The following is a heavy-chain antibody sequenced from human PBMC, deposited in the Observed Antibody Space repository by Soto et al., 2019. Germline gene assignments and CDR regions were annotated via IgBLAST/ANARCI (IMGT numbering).Heavy chain of an antibody. CDR3: ARVMVRGVIVGSRGFDP. V-gene: IGHV4-34*01. D-gene: IGHD3-10*01. CDR2: INHSGST. CDR1: GGSFSGYY. Sequence: ETLSLTCAVYGGSFSGYYWSWIRQPPGKGLEWIGEINHSGSTNYNPSLKSRVTISVDTSKNQFSLKLSSVTAADTAVYYCARVMVRGVIVGSRGFDPWGQGTLVTVSS. J-gene: IGHJ5*02.